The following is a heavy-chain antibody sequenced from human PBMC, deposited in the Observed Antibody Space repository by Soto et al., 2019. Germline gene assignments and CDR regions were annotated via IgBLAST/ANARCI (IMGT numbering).Heavy chain of an antibody. Sequence: PGGSLRLSCAASGLSFTTYAMHWVRQAPGKGLEWVAVISDDGSIKYYADSVKGRFTISRDNSKNTFYLQMNSLRGDDTALYYCAREIETAMDPCDYWGQGALVTVSS. CDR2: ISDDGSIK. V-gene: IGHV3-30-3*01. CDR1: GLSFTTYA. D-gene: IGHD5-18*01. CDR3: AREIETAMDPCDY. J-gene: IGHJ4*02.